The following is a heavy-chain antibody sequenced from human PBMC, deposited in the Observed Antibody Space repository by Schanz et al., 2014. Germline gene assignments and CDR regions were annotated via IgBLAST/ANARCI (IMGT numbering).Heavy chain of an antibody. CDR3: AKSDAFDI. Sequence: EVHLVESGGGLVQPGGSLRLSCAASGITFSSFAMTWVRQAPGRGLEWVSTIGTSGGTNYAESVKGRFTISRDNAKNSLFLHMNSLRAEDTAVYYCAKSDAFDIWGQGTLXTVSS. J-gene: IGHJ3*02. CDR1: GITFSSFA. V-gene: IGHV3-48*03. CDR2: IGTSGGT.